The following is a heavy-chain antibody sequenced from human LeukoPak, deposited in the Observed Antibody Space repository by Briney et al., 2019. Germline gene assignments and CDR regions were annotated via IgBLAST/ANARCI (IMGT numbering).Heavy chain of an antibody. D-gene: IGHD7-27*01. Sequence: GRSLRLSCAASGFTFSSYAMHWVRQAPGKGLEWVAVISYDGSNKYYADSVKGRFTISRDNSKNTLHLQMNSLRAEDTAVYYCARDNPTGDRYYWGQGTLVTVSS. J-gene: IGHJ4*02. CDR1: GFTFSSYA. CDR2: ISYDGSNK. CDR3: ARDNPTGDRYY. V-gene: IGHV3-30-3*01.